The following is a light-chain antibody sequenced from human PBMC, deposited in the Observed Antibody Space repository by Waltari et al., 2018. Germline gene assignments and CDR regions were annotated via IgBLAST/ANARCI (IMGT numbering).Light chain of an antibody. V-gene: IGLV3-25*03. CDR3: QSADSSGTQGV. CDR1: ALPKQY. CDR2: KAS. Sequence: SYELTQPPSVSVSPGQTARITCSGDALPKQYAYWYQQKPDQAPVLLSYKASERPPGIPGRFSGSGSGTTVTLTISGVQADDEADYYCQSADSSGTQGVFGTGTKVTVL. J-gene: IGLJ1*01.